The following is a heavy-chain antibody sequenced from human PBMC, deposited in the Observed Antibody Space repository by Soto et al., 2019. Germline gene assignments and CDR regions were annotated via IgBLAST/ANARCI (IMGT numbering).Heavy chain of an antibody. CDR3: TTDLYGAAAGILWFDP. CDR2: IKSKTDGGTT. J-gene: IGHJ5*02. CDR1: GFTFSNAW. V-gene: IGHV3-15*01. Sequence: EVQLVESGGGLVKPGGSLRLSCAASGFTFSNAWMSWVRQAPGKRLEWVGRIKSKTDGGTTDYAAPVKGRFTISRDDSKNTLYLQMNSLKTEDTAVYYCTTDLYGAAAGILWFDPWGQGTLVTVSS. D-gene: IGHD6-13*01.